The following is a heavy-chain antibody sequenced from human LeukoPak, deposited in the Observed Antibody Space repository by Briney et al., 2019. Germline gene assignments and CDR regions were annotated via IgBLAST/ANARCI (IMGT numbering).Heavy chain of an antibody. CDR2: IIPIFGTA. Sequence: SVKVSCKASGGTFSSYAISWVRQAPGQGLEWMGGIIPIFGTANYAQKFQGRVTITADKSTSTAYMELSSLRSEDTAVYYCAQRRYDILTGYPTIIDYWGQGTLVTVSS. CDR3: AQRRYDILTGYPTIIDY. J-gene: IGHJ4*02. D-gene: IGHD3-9*01. V-gene: IGHV1-69*06. CDR1: GGTFSSYA.